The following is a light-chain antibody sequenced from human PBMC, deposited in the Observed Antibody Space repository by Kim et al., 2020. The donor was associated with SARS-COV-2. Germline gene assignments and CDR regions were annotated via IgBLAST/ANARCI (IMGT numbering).Light chain of an antibody. J-gene: IGKJ3*01. V-gene: IGKV3-15*01. CDR1: QSVGSN. Sequence: TQSPATLSVSPGERVTLSCRASQSVGSNLAWYQQKPGQAPRLLIFEASTRAAGIPARFSGSGSGRDFTLTISSLQSEDFAVYYCQHFNKWPQFTFGPGTKVDIK. CDR3: QHFNKWPQFT. CDR2: EAS.